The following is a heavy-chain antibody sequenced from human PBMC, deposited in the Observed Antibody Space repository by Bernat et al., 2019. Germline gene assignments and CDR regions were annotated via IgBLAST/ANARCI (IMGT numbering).Heavy chain of an antibody. V-gene: IGHV3-33*03. CDR1: GFTFSGYA. D-gene: IGHD2-21*02. CDR3: TKDPATASTWNYFDY. CDR2: IWDDGNNK. J-gene: IGHJ4*02. Sequence: QVQLVESGGGVVQPGRSLRLSCAASGFTFSGYAMHWVRQAPGKGLEWVALIWDDGNNKYYADSVKGRFTISRDNSRNTLSLQLDSLRVEDTAVYYWTKDPATASTWNYFDYWGQGTLVTVSP.